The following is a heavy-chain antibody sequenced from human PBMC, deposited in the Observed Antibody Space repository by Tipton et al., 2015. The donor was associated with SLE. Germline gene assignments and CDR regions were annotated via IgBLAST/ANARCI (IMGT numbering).Heavy chain of an antibody. CDR1: GISISTHY. D-gene: IGHD7-27*01. CDR2: MHNSGDS. CDR3: ARDIEAPGDFLYFDY. Sequence: ILSLTCKVSGISISTHYWSWIRQPPGKGLEWIGQMHNSGDSTYNPSLKSRVTMSVDTSKNHFSLKLTSVIAADTAVYYCARDIEAPGDFLYFDYWGQGILVTVSS. J-gene: IGHJ4*02. V-gene: IGHV4-59*11.